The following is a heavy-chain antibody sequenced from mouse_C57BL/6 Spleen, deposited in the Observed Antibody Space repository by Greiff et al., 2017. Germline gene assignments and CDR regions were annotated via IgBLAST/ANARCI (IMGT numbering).Heavy chain of an antibody. Sequence: QVQLQQPGAELVKPGASVKLSCKASGYAFSSYWMNWVKQRPGQGLEWIGQIYPGDGDTNYNGKFKGKATLTADTSSSTAYMQLSSLTSEDSAVYFCARDPYGSYFDDWGQGTTLTVAS. J-gene: IGHJ2*01. CDR3: ARDPYGSYFDD. D-gene: IGHD1-1*01. CDR1: GYAFSSYW. CDR2: IYPGDGDT. V-gene: IGHV1-80*01.